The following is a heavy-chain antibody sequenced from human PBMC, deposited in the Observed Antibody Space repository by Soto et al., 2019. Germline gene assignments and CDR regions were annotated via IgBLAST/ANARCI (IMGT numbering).Heavy chain of an antibody. Sequence: PGGSLRLSCAASGFTLSRHTMNWVRQAPGKGLEWVSFIGSRTSDIYYADSVKGRFTISRDNAKNSLYLDLTRLRAEDTAVYFCVRDYYDTRGYPNTFDMWGQGRMVTVSS. V-gene: IGHV3-21*01. CDR2: IGSRTSDI. J-gene: IGHJ3*02. D-gene: IGHD3-16*01. CDR3: VRDYYDTRGYPNTFDM. CDR1: GFTLSRHT.